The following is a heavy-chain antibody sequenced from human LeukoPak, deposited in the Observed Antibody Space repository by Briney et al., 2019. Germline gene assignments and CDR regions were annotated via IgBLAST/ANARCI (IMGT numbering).Heavy chain of an antibody. CDR2: ISSSSSYI. V-gene: IGHV3-21*01. J-gene: IGHJ3*02. CDR3: ARDRLVGAFNDAFDI. Sequence: GGSLRLSCAASGFSFTFYSMNWVRQAPGKGLGWVSSISSSSSYIYYADSVKGRFTISRDNAKNSLYLQMNSLRAEDTAVYYCARDRLVGAFNDAFDIWGQGTMVTVSS. CDR1: GFSFTFYS. D-gene: IGHD1-26*01.